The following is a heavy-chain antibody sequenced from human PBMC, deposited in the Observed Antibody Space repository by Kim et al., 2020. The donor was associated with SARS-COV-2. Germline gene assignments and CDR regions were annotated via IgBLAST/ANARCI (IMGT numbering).Heavy chain of an antibody. CDR1: GFIFDDYA. CDR2: IGWRSRSI. CDR3: AKDMGAAAGEDYYGMDV. Sequence: GGSLRLSCTASGFIFDDYAFHWVRQAPGKGLEWVAGIGWRSRSIEYADSVKGRFTISRDSAKNSLYLQMNSLRPEDTALYYCAKDMGAAAGEDYYGMDVWGQGTTVIVSS. D-gene: IGHD6-13*01. V-gene: IGHV3-9*01. J-gene: IGHJ6*02.